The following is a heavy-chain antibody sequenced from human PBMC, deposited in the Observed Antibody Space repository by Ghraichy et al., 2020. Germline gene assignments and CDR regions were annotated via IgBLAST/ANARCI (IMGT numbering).Heavy chain of an antibody. CDR3: ARGGGVDFDQPIYYGMDV. J-gene: IGHJ6*02. CDR1: GGTFSSYA. V-gene: IGHV1-69*13. D-gene: IGHD3-16*01. CDR2: IIPIFGTA. Sequence: SVKVSCKASGGTFSSYAISWVRQAPGQGLEWMGGIIPIFGTANYAQKFQGRVTITADESTSTAYMELSSLRSEDTAVYYCARGGGVDFDQPIYYGMDVWGQGTTVTVSS.